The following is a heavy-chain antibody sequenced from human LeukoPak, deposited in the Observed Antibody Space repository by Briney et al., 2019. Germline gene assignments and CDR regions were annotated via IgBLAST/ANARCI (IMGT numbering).Heavy chain of an antibody. D-gene: IGHD6-13*01. CDR3: ARFSGERQLVLDYFDY. Sequence: SETLSLTCAVYGGSFSGYYWSWIRQPPGKGLEWIGEINHSGSTNYNPSLKSRVTISVDTSKNQFSLKLSSVTAADTAVYYCARFSGERQLVLDYFDYWGQGTLVTVSS. V-gene: IGHV4-34*01. CDR2: INHSGST. J-gene: IGHJ4*02. CDR1: GGSFSGYY.